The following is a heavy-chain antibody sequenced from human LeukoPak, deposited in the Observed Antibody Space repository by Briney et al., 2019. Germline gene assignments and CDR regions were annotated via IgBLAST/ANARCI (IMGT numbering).Heavy chain of an antibody. D-gene: IGHD3-9*01. CDR2: ISGSGAST. CDR1: GFTFSSNA. Sequence: GGSLRLSCAASGFTFSSNAMSWVRQAPGKGLEWVSSISGSGASTYYADSVKGRFTISRDNSKNTLYLQMTRLRAEDTAVYYCVGFDPIDYWGQGTLVTVSS. J-gene: IGHJ4*02. CDR3: VGFDPIDY. V-gene: IGHV3-23*01.